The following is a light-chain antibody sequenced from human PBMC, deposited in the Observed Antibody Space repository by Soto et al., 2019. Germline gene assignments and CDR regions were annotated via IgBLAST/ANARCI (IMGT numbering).Light chain of an antibody. Sequence: QSALTQPASVSGSPGQSITIPCTGTSGDVGSYNLVSWYQQHPGKAPKLLIYEVTERPSGVSNRFSGSKSGSTASLTISGLQPDDDADYYCCSYAGNSEVFGTGTKVTVL. CDR1: SGDVGSYNL. J-gene: IGLJ1*01. CDR3: CSYAGNSEV. CDR2: EVT. V-gene: IGLV2-23*02.